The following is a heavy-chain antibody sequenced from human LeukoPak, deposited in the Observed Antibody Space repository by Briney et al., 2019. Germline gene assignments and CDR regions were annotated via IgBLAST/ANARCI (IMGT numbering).Heavy chain of an antibody. CDR1: GYTFTSYG. J-gene: IGHJ5*02. Sequence: ASVKVSCKASGYTFTSYGISWVRQAPGQGLEWTGWISAYNGNTNYAQKLQGRVTMTTDTSTSTAYMELRSLRSDDTAVYYCARDLGIAADLNWFDPWGQGTLVTVSS. D-gene: IGHD6-13*01. CDR2: ISAYNGNT. CDR3: ARDLGIAADLNWFDP. V-gene: IGHV1-18*04.